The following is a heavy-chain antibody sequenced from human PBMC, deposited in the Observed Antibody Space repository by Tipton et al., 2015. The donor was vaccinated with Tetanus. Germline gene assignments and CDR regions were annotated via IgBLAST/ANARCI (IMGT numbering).Heavy chain of an antibody. Sequence: GSLRLSCVAAGFTFSSYWMSWVRQAPGKGLEWVANIKQDGSEKYYVDSVKGRFIISRDNAKNSLYLQMNSLRAEDTAVYYCARTVTRGTSDWYYYYGMDVWGQGTTVTISS. CDR3: ARTVTRGTSDWYYYYGMDV. D-gene: IGHD3-10*01. CDR1: GFTFSSYW. V-gene: IGHV3-7*01. CDR2: IKQDGSEK. J-gene: IGHJ6*02.